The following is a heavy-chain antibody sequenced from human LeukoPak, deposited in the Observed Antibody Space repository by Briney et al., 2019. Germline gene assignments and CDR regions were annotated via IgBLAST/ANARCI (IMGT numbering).Heavy chain of an antibody. CDR3: ARQDYVSSYFDP. CDR1: RDSISRGSYY. J-gene: IGHJ5*02. D-gene: IGHD4-17*01. Sequence: SETLSLTCTVSRDSISRGSYYWGWIRQPPGKGLEWIGTIYFSGSTYYNPSLKSRVTISVDTARNYFSLSLRSVTAADTALYYCARQDYVSSYFDPWGQGTLVTVSS. V-gene: IGHV4-39*01. CDR2: IYFSGST.